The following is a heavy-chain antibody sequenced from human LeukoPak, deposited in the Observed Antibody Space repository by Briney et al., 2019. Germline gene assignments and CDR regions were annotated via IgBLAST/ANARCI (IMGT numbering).Heavy chain of an antibody. CDR2: IIPNSGGT. V-gene: IGHV1-2*02. J-gene: IGHJ4*02. CDR3: STEDKYCTTSTCGDS. D-gene: IGHD2/OR15-2a*01. Sequence: ASVKVSFKTSGYTFSDYYLHWVRQAPGQGLEWMGYIIPNSGGTTYAQKFQGRVTMTRDTSISAAYLDLSGLRSDDTAVYYCSTEDKYCTTSTCGDSWGQGTLVTVSS. CDR1: GYTFSDYY.